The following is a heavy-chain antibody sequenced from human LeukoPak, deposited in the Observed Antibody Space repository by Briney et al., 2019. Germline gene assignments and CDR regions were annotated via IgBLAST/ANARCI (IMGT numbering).Heavy chain of an antibody. CDR3: SMPYSSSWYLPHPPFCY. CDR1: GYTFPRYD. Sequence: ASVKVSCKPSGYTFPRYDINWVRQATGQGHEWVGWMNPICGNTGYAKKFQVRVTITRNTSIRPAYLELSSLRPEDTADCYVSMPYSSSWYLPHPPFCYWGQGTLVTVSS. CDR2: MNPICGNT. V-gene: IGHV1-8*01. D-gene: IGHD6-13*01. J-gene: IGHJ4*02.